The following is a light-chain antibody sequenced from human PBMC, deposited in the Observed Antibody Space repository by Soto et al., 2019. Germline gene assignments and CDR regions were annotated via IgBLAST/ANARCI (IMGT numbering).Light chain of an antibody. CDR2: GNS. CDR1: SSNIGAGYD. Sequence: QSVLTQPPSVSGAPGQRVTISCTESSSNIGAGYDVHWYQQLPGTAPKLLIYGNSNRPSGVPDRFSGSKSGTSASLAITGLQAEDDADYYCQSYDSSLSGWVFGGGTQLTVL. V-gene: IGLV1-40*01. J-gene: IGLJ3*02. CDR3: QSYDSSLSGWV.